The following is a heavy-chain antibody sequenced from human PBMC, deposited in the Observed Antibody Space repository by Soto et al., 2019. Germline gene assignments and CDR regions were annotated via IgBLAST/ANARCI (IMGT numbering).Heavy chain of an antibody. CDR3: ARAVMSTILYYFDY. J-gene: IGHJ4*02. D-gene: IGHD2-21*01. CDR1: GYTFTSYA. CDR2: INAGNGNT. Sequence: ASVKVSCKASGYTFTSYAMHWVRQAPGQRLEWMGWINAGNGNTKYSQKFQGRVTITRDTSASKAYMELSSLRSEDKAVYYCARAVMSTILYYFDYWGQGTLVTVSS. V-gene: IGHV1-3*01.